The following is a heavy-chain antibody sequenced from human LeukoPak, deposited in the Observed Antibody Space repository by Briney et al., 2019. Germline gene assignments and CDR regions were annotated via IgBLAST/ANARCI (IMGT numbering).Heavy chain of an antibody. CDR2: IRSKAYGGTT. J-gene: IGHJ6*02. Sequence: GGSLRLSCTASRFTFGDYGMSWVRQAPGKGLEWVGFIRSKAYGGTTEYAASVKGRFTISRDDSKSIAYLQMNSLKTEDTAVYYCTRYSSGWPYYYYGMDVWGQGTTVTVSS. V-gene: IGHV3-49*04. CDR3: TRYSSGWPYYYYGMDV. D-gene: IGHD6-19*01. CDR1: RFTFGDYG.